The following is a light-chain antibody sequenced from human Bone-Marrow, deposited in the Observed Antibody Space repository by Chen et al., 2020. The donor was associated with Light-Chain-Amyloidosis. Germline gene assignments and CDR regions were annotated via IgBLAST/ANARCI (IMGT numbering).Light chain of an antibody. V-gene: IGLV2-14*01. J-gene: IGLJ1*01. CDR3: SSYTITNTLV. CDR1: SSDVGGDNH. Sequence: QSALTQPASVSGSPGQSITISCTGTSSDVGGDNHVSWYQQHPDKAPKIMIYEDTNRPSWVPYRFSGSTSDNTASLTISALQTEDEADYFCSSYTITNTLVFGSGTRVTVL. CDR2: EDT.